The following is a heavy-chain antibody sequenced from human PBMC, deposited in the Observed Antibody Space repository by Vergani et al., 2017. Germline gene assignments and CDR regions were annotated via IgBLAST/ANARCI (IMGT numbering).Heavy chain of an antibody. CDR1: GFRVTTYY. V-gene: IGHV3-23*01. J-gene: IGHJ4*02. CDR2: ISGSGGST. Sequence: VELLESGGGLAQPGGSLRVSCSASGFRVTTYYMSWVRQAPGKGLEWVSAISGSGGSTYYADSVKGRFTISRDNSKNTLYLQMNSLRAEDTAVYYCAKDRGSGSSDYWGQGTLVTVSS. CDR3: AKDRGSGSSDY. D-gene: IGHD1-26*01.